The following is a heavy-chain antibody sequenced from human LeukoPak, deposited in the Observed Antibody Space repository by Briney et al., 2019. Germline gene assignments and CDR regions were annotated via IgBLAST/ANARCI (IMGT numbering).Heavy chain of an antibody. CDR2: INPNSGGT. Sequence: ASAKVSCKASGYTFTGYYMHWVRQAPGQGLEWMGWINPNSGGTNYAQKFQGRVTMTRDTSISTAYMELSRLRSDDTAVYYCARTWGFWSGYYDYWGQGTLVTVSS. D-gene: IGHD3-3*01. V-gene: IGHV1-2*02. CDR3: ARTWGFWSGYYDY. CDR1: GYTFTGYY. J-gene: IGHJ4*02.